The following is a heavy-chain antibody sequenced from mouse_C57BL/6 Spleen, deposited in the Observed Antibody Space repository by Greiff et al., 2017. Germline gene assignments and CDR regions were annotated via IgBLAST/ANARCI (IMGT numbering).Heavy chain of an antibody. V-gene: IGHV1-72*01. CDR2: IDPNSGGT. CDR1: GYTFTSYW. D-gene: IGHD4-1*01. J-gene: IGHJ4*01. Sequence: VQLQQPGAELVKPGASVKLSCKASGYTFTSYWMHWVKQRPGRGLEWIGRIDPNSGGTKYNEKFKSKATLTVDKPSSTAYMQLSSLTSEDSAVYYCARGLPSNWDDYYAMDYWGQGTSVTVSS. CDR3: ARGLPSNWDDYYAMDY.